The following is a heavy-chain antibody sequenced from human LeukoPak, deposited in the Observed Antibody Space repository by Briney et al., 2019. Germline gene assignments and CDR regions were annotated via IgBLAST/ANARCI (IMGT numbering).Heavy chain of an antibody. J-gene: IGHJ6*02. V-gene: IGHV4-59*01. CDR2: IYYSGST. D-gene: IGHD3-10*01. Sequence: PSETLSLTCTVSGGSISSYYWSWIRQPPGKGLEWIGYIYYSGSTNYNPSLKSRVTISVDTSKNQFSLKLSSVTAADAAVYYCARNIRGVTYYYYYGMDVWGQGTTVTVSS. CDR3: ARNIRGVTYYYYYGMDV. CDR1: GGSISSYY.